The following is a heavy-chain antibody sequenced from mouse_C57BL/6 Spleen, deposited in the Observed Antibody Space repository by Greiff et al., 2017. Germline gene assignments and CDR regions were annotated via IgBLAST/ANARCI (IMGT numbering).Heavy chain of an antibody. V-gene: IGHV5-6*02. Sequence: DVMLVESGGDLVKPGGSLKLSCAASGFTFSSYGMSWVRQTPDKRLEWVATISSGGSYTYYPDSVKGRFTISRDNAKNTLYLQMSGLKSEDTAMYYCARHGNWDTKSSFDYWGQGTTLTVSS. D-gene: IGHD4-1*01. J-gene: IGHJ2*01. CDR3: ARHGNWDTKSSFDY. CDR2: ISSGGSYT. CDR1: GFTFSSYG.